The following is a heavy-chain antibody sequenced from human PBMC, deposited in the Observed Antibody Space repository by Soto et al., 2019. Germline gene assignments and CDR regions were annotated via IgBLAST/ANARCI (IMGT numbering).Heavy chain of an antibody. CDR3: ARVLVPADRRGNYFAP. CDR2: IYYSGST. J-gene: IGHJ5*02. D-gene: IGHD2-2*01. Sequence: TLSLTCPVSGGSISSGGYYWSWIRQLPGKGLEWIGYIYYSGSTYYNPSLKSRVTISVDTSKNQFSLTLSSVTAADTAVFYCARVLVPADRRGNYFAPWGRGTPVTVSS. CDR1: GGSISSGGYY. V-gene: IGHV4-31*03.